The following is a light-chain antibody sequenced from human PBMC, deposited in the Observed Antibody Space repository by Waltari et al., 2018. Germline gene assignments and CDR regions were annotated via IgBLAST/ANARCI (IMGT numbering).Light chain of an antibody. CDR1: RSNVGGYNS. J-gene: IGLJ1*01. CDR3: CSYAGGNTYV. CDR2: NVS. V-gene: IGLV2-11*01. Sequence: QSALTHPRSVSGSPGQSVPISCTVTRSNVGGYNSVSWYQHRPGKAPKLMIYNVSNRPSGVPDRFSGSKSANTASLTISGLQAEDEADYYCCSYAGGNTYVFGTGTKVTVL.